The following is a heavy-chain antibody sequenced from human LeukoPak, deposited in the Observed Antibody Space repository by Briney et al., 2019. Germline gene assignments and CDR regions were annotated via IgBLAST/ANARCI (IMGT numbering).Heavy chain of an antibody. V-gene: IGHV3-48*01. J-gene: IGHJ4*02. CDR1: GFTFSSYS. Sequence: GGSLRLSCAASGFTFSSYSMNWVRQAPGKGLEWVSHITSSSSATYYADSVKGRFTFSRDNSKNTLYLQMSSLRAEDTAIYYCSKDRTTSGGAEGYWGQGTLVTVSA. CDR3: SKDRTTSGGAEGY. D-gene: IGHD3-10*01. CDR2: ITSSSSAT.